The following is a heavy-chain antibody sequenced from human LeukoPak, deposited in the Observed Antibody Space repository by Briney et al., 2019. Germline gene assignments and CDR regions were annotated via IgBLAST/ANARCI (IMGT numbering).Heavy chain of an antibody. V-gene: IGHV3-23*01. CDR2: ISGSGGST. CDR1: GFTLSSYA. J-gene: IGHJ6*02. CDR3: AKALGYCSSTSCYAKYYYGMDV. Sequence: GGSLRLSCAASGFTLSSYAMSWVRQAPGKGLEWVSAISGSGGSTYYADSVKGRFTISRDNSKNTLYLQMNSLRAEDTAVYYCAKALGYCSSTSCYAKYYYGMDVWGQGTTVTVSS. D-gene: IGHD2-2*01.